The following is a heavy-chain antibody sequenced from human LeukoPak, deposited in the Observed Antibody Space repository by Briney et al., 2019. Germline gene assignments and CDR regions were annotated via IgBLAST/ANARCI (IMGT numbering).Heavy chain of an antibody. D-gene: IGHD4-17*01. CDR2: ISGSGDNT. V-gene: IGHV3-23*01. CDR1: GFTFSSYS. J-gene: IGHJ5*02. Sequence: GGSLRLSCAASGFTFSSYSMNWVRQAPGKGLEWVSTISGSGDNTYYAESVKGRFTISRDNSKNRLYLKMNSLRAEDTAVYYCAKESTVTPGSVNWFDPWGQGTLVTVSS. CDR3: AKESTVTPGSVNWFDP.